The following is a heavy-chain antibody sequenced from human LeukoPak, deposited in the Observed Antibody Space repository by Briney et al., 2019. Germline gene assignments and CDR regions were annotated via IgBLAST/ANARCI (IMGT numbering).Heavy chain of an antibody. V-gene: IGHV1-46*01. CDR2: INPSGGST. J-gene: IGHJ4*02. CDR3: ARGGIQLWVDY. D-gene: IGHD5-18*01. CDR1: GYTFTSYY. Sequence: ASVKVSCKASGYTFTSYYMHWVRQAPGQGLEWMGIINPSGGSTSYAQKLQGRVTMTTDTSTSTAYMELRSLRSDDTAVYYCARGGIQLWVDYWGQGTLVTVSS.